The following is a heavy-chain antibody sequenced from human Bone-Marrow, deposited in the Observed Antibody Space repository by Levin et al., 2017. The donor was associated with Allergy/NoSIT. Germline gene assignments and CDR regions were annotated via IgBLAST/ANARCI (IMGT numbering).Heavy chain of an antibody. J-gene: IGHJ4*02. D-gene: IGHD6-19*01. V-gene: IGHV4-4*09. CDR3: ARVRAVGGTHFFDY. CDR2: IYNSENT. Sequence: PSETLSLTCTVSGVYISNYYWSWIRQLPGQGLEWIGYIYNSENTNHNPSLKSRVTISVDRSASQFSLNLTSMTAADTAVYYCARVRAVGGTHFFDYWGQGTLVTVSS. CDR1: GVYISNYY.